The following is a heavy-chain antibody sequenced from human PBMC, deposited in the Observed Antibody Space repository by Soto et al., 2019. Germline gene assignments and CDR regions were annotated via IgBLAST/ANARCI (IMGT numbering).Heavy chain of an antibody. D-gene: IGHD6-19*01. CDR3: ARALFIAVAGTDYYYGMDV. CDR2: IIPIFGTA. CDR1: GGTLSSYA. Sequence: ASVKVSCKASGGTLSSYAISWVRQAPGQGLEWMGGIIPIFGTANYAQKFQGRVTITADESTSTAYMELSSLRSEDTAVYYCARALFIAVAGTDYYYGMDVRGQGTTVTVSS. V-gene: IGHV1-69*13. J-gene: IGHJ6*02.